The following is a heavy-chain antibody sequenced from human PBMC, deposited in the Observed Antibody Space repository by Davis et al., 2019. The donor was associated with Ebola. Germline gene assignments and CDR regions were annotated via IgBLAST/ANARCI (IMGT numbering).Heavy chain of an antibody. V-gene: IGHV1-69*06. J-gene: IGHJ1*01. CDR3: ARARRYGDYAEYFQH. D-gene: IGHD4-17*01. Sequence: AASVKVSCKASGGTFSSYAISWVRQAPGQGLEWMGGIIPIFGTANYAQKFQGRVTITADKSTSTAYMELSSLRSEDTAVYYCARARRYGDYAEYFQHWGQGTLVTVSS. CDR2: IIPIFGTA. CDR1: GGTFSSYA.